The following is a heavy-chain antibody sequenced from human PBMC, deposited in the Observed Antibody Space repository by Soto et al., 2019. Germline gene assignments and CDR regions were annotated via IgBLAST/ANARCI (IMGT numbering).Heavy chain of an antibody. J-gene: IGHJ6*02. CDR3: AREIGTTGWYNYGMDV. Sequence: SETLSLTCTVSGGSISSGGYYWSWIRQHPGKGLEWIGYIYYSGSTYYNPSLKSRVTISVDTSKNQFSLKLSSVTAADTAVYYCAREIGTTGWYNYGMDVWGQGTTVTV. CDR2: IYYSGST. V-gene: IGHV4-31*03. CDR1: GGSISSGGYY. D-gene: IGHD1-1*01.